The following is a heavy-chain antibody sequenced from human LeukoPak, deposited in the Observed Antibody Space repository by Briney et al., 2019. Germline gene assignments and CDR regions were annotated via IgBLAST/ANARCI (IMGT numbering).Heavy chain of an antibody. Sequence: GGSLRLSCAASEFTFSSYEMNWVRQAPGKGLEWVSYISSSGSTIYYADSVKGRFTISRDNAKNSLYLQMNSLRAEDTAVYYCARETTVTTFDYWGQGTLVTVSS. CDR1: EFTFSSYE. V-gene: IGHV3-48*03. CDR3: ARETTVTTFDY. J-gene: IGHJ4*02. D-gene: IGHD4-17*01. CDR2: ISSSGSTI.